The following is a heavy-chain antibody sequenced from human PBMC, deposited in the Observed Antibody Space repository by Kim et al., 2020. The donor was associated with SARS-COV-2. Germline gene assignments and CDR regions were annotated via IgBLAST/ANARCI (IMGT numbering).Heavy chain of an antibody. J-gene: IGHJ6*03. Sequence: VKGRFTISRDNSKNTLYLQMNSLRAEDTAVYYCVRPDSSGYYYYYYYMDVWGKGTTVTVSS. V-gene: IGHV3-30*01. CDR3: VRPDSSGYYYYYYYMDV. D-gene: IGHD3-22*01.